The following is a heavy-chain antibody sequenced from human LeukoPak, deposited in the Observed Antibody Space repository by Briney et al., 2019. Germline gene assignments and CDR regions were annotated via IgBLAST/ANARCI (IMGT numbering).Heavy chain of an antibody. Sequence: ASVKVSCKASGYIFINHYIYWVRQAPGQGLEWMGLINPSGGRTGYAQNFQGRVTMTRDMSTSTVYLELGSLRSEDTAVYYCARGPYSSGWYGLDFWGQGTLVTVSS. V-gene: IGHV1-46*01. J-gene: IGHJ4*02. D-gene: IGHD6-19*01. CDR2: INPSGGRT. CDR1: GYIFINHY. CDR3: ARGPYSSGWYGLDF.